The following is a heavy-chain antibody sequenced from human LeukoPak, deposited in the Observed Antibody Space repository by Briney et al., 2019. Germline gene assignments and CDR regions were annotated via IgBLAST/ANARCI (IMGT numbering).Heavy chain of an antibody. D-gene: IGHD2-2*01. CDR1: GGSISSYY. CDR2: IYYSGST. Sequence: SETLSLTCTVSGGSISSYYWSWIRQPPVKGLEWIGYIYYSGSTNYNPSLKSRVTISVDTSKNQFSLKLSSVTAADTAVYYCARRLRHSSSPDLWGRGTLVTVSS. V-gene: IGHV4-59*08. CDR3: ARRLRHSSSPDL. J-gene: IGHJ2*01.